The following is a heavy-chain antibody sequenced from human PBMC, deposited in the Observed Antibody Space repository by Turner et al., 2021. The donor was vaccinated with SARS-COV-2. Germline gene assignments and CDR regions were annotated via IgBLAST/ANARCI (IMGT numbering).Heavy chain of an antibody. CDR1: GFTFSSYG. J-gene: IGHJ4*02. CDR3: ARDPFSVTSGYGDYFY. D-gene: IGHD4-17*01. CDR2: IWYDGTNK. V-gene: IGHV3-33*01. Sequence: QVQLVESGGGVVQPGRSLRLSCAASGFTFSSYGMHCVRQAPGKGLEWVAIIWYDGTNKYYANSVKGRFTISRDNSKNTLYLQMNSLRAEDTAVYYCARDPFSVTSGYGDYFYWGQGTLVTVSS.